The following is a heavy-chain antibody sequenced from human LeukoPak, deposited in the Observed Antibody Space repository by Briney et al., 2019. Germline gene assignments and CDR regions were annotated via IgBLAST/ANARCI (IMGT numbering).Heavy chain of an antibody. CDR1: GFTFTSSA. CDR3: ARPRYTNSQDAFDI. V-gene: IGHV1-58*02. D-gene: IGHD3-9*01. Sequence: SVKVSCKASGFTFTSSAMQWVRQARGQRLEWIGWIVVGSGNTNYAQKFQVRVTMTRDMSTSTVYMELSSLTSEDTAVYYCARPRYTNSQDAFDIWGQGTMVTVSS. CDR2: IVVGSGNT. J-gene: IGHJ3*02.